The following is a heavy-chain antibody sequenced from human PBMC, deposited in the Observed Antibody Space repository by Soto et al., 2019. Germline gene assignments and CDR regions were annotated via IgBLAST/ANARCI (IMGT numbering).Heavy chain of an antibody. V-gene: IGHV3-7*03. Sequence: PGGSLRLSCAASGFTFSSYWMSWVRQAPGKGLEWVANIKQDGSEKYYVDSVKGRFTISRDNAKNSLYLQMNSLRAEDTAVYYCARDLSPSLRLGELSPYYYGMDVWGQGTTVTVSS. D-gene: IGHD3-16*02. CDR1: GFTFSSYW. CDR3: ARDLSPSLRLGELSPYYYGMDV. CDR2: IKQDGSEK. J-gene: IGHJ6*02.